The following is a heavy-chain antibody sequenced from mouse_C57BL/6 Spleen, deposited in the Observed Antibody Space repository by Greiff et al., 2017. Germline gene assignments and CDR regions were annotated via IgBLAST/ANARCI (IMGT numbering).Heavy chain of an antibody. V-gene: IGHV5-6*01. CDR3: ARHLVYYFDY. CDR1: GFTFSSYG. D-gene: IGHD1-1*02. J-gene: IGHJ2*01. CDR2: ISSGGSYT. Sequence: EVHLVESGGDLVKPGGSLKLSCAASGFTFSSYGMSWVRQTPDKRLEWVATISSGGSYTYYPDSVKGRFTISRDNAKNTLYLQMSSLKSEDTAMYYCARHLVYYFDYWGQGTTLTVSS.